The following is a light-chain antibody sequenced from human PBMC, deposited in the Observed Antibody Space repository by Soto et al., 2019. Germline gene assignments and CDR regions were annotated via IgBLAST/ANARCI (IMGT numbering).Light chain of an antibody. V-gene: IGKV1-5*03. J-gene: IGKJ2*01. CDR3: QQSSINYLS. CDR1: QSISDW. Sequence: DIQMTQSPSTLSASVGDRVTITCRASQSISDWLAWYQQKPGKAPKIWIYKASSLESGVPSRFSGSGSGTEFTITISSLQPDDFATYYCQQSSINYLSFGQGTKLEI. CDR2: KAS.